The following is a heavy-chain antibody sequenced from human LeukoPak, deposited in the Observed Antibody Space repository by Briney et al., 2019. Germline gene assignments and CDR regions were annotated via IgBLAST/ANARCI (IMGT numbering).Heavy chain of an antibody. Sequence: SGGSLRLSCTASGLTFSSFAMHWVRQAPGKGLEWVAVISYDGSNKYFADSVKGRFTISRDNSRNTLYLQMNSLRAEDTAVYYCARDQMISAADLDYWGQGTLVTASS. J-gene: IGHJ4*02. CDR3: ARDQMISAADLDY. CDR1: GLTFSSFA. V-gene: IGHV3-30-3*01. CDR2: ISYDGSNK. D-gene: IGHD6-13*01.